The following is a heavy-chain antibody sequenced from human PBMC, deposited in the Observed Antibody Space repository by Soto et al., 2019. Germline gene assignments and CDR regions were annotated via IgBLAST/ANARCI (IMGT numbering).Heavy chain of an antibody. CDR1: GGSISSGGSS. CDR3: ARAGDSSGPVALGY. J-gene: IGHJ4*02. D-gene: IGHD6-19*01. Sequence: SETLSLTCAVSGGSISSGGSSWSWIRQPPGKGLEWIGYIYHSGSTYYNPSLKSRVTISVDRSKNQFSLKLSSVTAADTAVYYCARAGDSSGPVALGYWGQGTLVTISS. CDR2: IYHSGST. V-gene: IGHV4-30-2*01.